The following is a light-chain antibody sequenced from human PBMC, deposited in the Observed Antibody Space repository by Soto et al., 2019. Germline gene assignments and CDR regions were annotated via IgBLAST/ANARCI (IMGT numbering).Light chain of an antibody. J-gene: IGLJ1*01. CDR1: SRDVGNYNL. CDR2: DVT. CDR3: CSYAGPSTRYV. V-gene: IGLV2-23*02. Sequence: QSVLTQPASVSGSPGQSITISCTGTSRDVGNYNLVSWYQHHPGKAPKLIIYDVTKRPSGVSNSFSGSKSGNTASLTISGLQAEDEADYYCCSYAGPSTRYVFGTGTKLTVL.